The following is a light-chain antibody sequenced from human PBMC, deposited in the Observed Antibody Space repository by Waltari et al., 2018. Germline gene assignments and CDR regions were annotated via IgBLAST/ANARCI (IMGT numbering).Light chain of an antibody. V-gene: IGLV1-51*02. CDR3: GTWDTSLSALI. CDR1: SSNIGNDY. CDR2: ENN. J-gene: IGLJ2*01. Sequence: QSVLTQPPSVSAAPGQTVTISCSGSSSNIGNDYVSWYQQLPGTAPKLFIYENNKRPSGIPDRFSGSKSGTSATLGITGLQTGDEADYYCGTWDTSLSALIFGGGTKLTVL.